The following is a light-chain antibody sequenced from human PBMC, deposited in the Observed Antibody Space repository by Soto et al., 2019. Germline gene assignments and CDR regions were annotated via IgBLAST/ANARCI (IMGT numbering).Light chain of an antibody. Sequence: IVLTQSPGTLSLSPGERATLSCRASQSVSSSYFAWYQHKLGQAPRLLIYGASSRATGIPDRFSGSGSGTDFTVTISRVEPEDFAVYYCQQYGSSPWTFGQGSKVEIK. CDR2: GAS. CDR1: QSVSSSY. CDR3: QQYGSSPWT. J-gene: IGKJ1*01. V-gene: IGKV3-20*01.